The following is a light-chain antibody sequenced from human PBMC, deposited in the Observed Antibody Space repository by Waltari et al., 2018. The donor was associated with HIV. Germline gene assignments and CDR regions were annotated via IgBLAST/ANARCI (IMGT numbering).Light chain of an antibody. CDR1: SSHIGSNS. Sequence: QSVLTQPPSASGPPGQRVTIPCSGSSSHIGSNSVYWYQQTPGGAAKLLIYSNNQRPSGVPDRCSGSKSGTAASLAISGRRSEDEADDYCAVWGDSLKSYVFGTGTEVTVL. CDR2: SNN. V-gene: IGLV1-47*02. CDR3: AVWGDSLKSYV. J-gene: IGLJ1*01.